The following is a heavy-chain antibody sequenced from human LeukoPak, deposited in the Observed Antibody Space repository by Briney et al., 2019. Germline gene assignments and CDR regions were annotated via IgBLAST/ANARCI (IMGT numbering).Heavy chain of an antibody. CDR2: ITSSSTYT. V-gene: IGHV3-21*01. CDR1: TFTFSTYN. J-gene: IGHJ6*03. CDR3: ARDPYSGNYGDTYYYYMDV. D-gene: IGHD1-26*01. Sequence: KPGGSLRLSCAASTFTFSTYNMNWVRQAPGKGLEWVSSITSSSTYTFYADSVRGRFTISRDNAKNSLYLQMNSLTAEDTAVYYCARDPYSGNYGDTYYYYMDVWGKGTTVTVSS.